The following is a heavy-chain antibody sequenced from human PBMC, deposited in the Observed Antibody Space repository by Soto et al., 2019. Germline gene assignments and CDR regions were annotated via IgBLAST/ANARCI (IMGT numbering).Heavy chain of an antibody. D-gene: IGHD3-22*01. Sequence: ASVKVSCKASGGTFSSYAISWVRQAPGQGLEWMGGIIPIFGTANYAQKFQGRVTITADESTSTAYMELSSLRSEDTAVYYCARPMDYYDSSGLRFDYWGQGTLVTVSS. V-gene: IGHV1-69*13. CDR3: ARPMDYYDSSGLRFDY. J-gene: IGHJ4*02. CDR2: IIPIFGTA. CDR1: GGTFSSYA.